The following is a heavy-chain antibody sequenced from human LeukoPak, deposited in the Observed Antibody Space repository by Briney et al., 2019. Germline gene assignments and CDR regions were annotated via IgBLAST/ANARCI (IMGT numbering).Heavy chain of an antibody. Sequence: PSETLSLTCTVSGYSISSGYYWGWIRQPPGKGLEWIGSIYHSGSTYYNPSLKSRVTISVDTSKNQFSLKPSSVTAADTAVYYCARSSGGDTTFDYWGQGTLATVSS. CDR2: IYHSGST. D-gene: IGHD4-17*01. J-gene: IGHJ4*02. V-gene: IGHV4-38-2*02. CDR3: ARSSGGDTTFDY. CDR1: GYSISSGYY.